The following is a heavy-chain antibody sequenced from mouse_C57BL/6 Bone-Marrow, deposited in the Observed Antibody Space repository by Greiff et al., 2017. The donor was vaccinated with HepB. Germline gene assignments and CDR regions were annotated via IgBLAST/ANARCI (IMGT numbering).Heavy chain of an antibody. CDR2: ISYDGSN. CDR3: ARRTVVALYYFDY. D-gene: IGHD1-1*01. CDR1: GYSITSGYY. J-gene: IGHJ2*01. Sequence: EVQLVESGPGLVKPSQSLSLTCSVTGYSITSGYYWNWIRQFPGNKLEWMGYISYDGSNNFNPSLKNRISITRDTSKNQFFLKLNSVTTEDTATYYCARRTVVALYYFDYWGQGTTLTVSS. V-gene: IGHV3-6*01.